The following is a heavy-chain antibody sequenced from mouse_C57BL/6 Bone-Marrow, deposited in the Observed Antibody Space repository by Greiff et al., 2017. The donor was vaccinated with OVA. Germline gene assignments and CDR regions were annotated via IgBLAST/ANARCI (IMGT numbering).Heavy chain of an antibody. CDR1: GYSITSGYY. V-gene: IGHV3-6*01. CDR3: ARDRGTRMDY. CDR2: ISYDGSN. J-gene: IGHJ4*01. Sequence: EVQLQESGPGLVKPSQSLSLTCSVTGYSITSGYYWNWIRQFPGNKLEWMGYISYDGSNNYNPSLKNRISITRDTSKNQFFLKLNSVTTEDTATYYCARDRGTRMDYWGQGTSVTVSS. D-gene: IGHD3-1*01.